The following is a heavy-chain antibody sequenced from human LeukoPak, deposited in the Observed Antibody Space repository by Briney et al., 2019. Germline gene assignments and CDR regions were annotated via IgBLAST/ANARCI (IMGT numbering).Heavy chain of an antibody. CDR3: GKYLMGDRLFGES. Sequence: GGSLRLSCAASGFTFSNYGMNWVRQAPGKGLEWVAFIRYEGTDKYYADSVRGRFTISRDNSKNTLYLDMNSLRAEDPAVYFLGKYLMGDRLFGESWGEGTLVTVSS. CDR1: GFTFSNYG. J-gene: IGHJ5*02. V-gene: IGHV3-30*02. D-gene: IGHD3-10*02. CDR2: IRYEGTDK.